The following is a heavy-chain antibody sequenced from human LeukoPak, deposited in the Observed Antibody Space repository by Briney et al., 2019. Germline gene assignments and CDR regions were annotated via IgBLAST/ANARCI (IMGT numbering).Heavy chain of an antibody. CDR2: IYRYEST. Sequence: SETLSLTCTVSGGSISSGGYLWSWIRQPPGKGLEWIGYIYRYESTYSNPSLKSRVTMSLDRSKNQFSMKLGSVTVADTAVYYCARHLGTTVTSEARYWYFDLWGRGTLVTVSS. CDR1: GGSISSGGYL. V-gene: IGHV4-30-2*01. D-gene: IGHD4-17*01. J-gene: IGHJ2*01. CDR3: ARHLGTTVTSEARYWYFDL.